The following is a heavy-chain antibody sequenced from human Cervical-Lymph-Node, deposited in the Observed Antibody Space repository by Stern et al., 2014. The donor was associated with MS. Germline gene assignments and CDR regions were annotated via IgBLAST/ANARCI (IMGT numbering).Heavy chain of an antibody. J-gene: IGHJ4*02. CDR2: IFPDDSDT. CDR1: GFTFPDNW. V-gene: IGHV5-51*01. CDR3: ARQHGGSWFLFDF. D-gene: IGHD2-15*01. Sequence: EVQLVQSAAEVKKPGESLKISCKGSGFTFPDNWIGWVRQMPGKGLEWMGIIFPDDSDTRSSPSFQGQVTMSADKSISTVYLQWSSLKASDSAMYYCARQHGGSWFLFDFWGQGTLVTVAS.